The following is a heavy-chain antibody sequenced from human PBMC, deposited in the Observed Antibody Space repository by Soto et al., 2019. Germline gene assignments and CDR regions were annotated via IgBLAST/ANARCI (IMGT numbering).Heavy chain of an antibody. CDR2: IYYGGST. J-gene: IGHJ5*02. CDR1: GGSISSSSYY. CDR3: ARQLPVGATSWFDP. Sequence: LSLTCTVSGGSISSSSYYWGWIRQPPGKGLEWIGSIYYGGSTFYNPSLKSRVTISLDTSKNQFSLRLTSVTAADTAIYYCARQLPVGATSWFDPWGQGTLVTVSS. V-gene: IGHV4-39*01. D-gene: IGHD1-26*01.